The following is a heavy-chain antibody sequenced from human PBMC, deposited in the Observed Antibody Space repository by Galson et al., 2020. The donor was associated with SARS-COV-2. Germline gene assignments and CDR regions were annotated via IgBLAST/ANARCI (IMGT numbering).Heavy chain of an antibody. CDR3: AKEGGPTVITWVDYDYGMDV. CDR1: GFTFSSYG. Sequence: GGSLRLSCAASGFTFSSYGMHWVRQAPGKGLEWVAVISYDGSNKYYADSVKGRFTISRDNSKNTLYLQMNSLRAEDTAVYYCAKEGGPTVITWVDYDYGMDVWGQGNTVTVSS. CDR2: ISYDGSNK. D-gene: IGHD4-17*01. J-gene: IGHJ6*02. V-gene: IGHV3-30*18.